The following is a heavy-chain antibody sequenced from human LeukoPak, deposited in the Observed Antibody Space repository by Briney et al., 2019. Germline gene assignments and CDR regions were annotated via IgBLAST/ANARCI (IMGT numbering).Heavy chain of an antibody. Sequence: PSETLSLTCTVSGGSISSGNWWSWVRQPPGKGLEWFGEIHHTGSTNYNPSLKSRVTISVDKSKNQFSPKLSSVTAADTAVYYCARNGHYSLDYWGQGTLVTVSS. V-gene: IGHV4-4*02. CDR2: IHHTGST. J-gene: IGHJ4*02. CDR3: ARNGHYSLDY. CDR1: GGSISSGNW. D-gene: IGHD2-15*01.